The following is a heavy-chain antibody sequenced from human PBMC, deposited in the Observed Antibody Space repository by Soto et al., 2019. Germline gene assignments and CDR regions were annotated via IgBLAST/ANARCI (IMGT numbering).Heavy chain of an antibody. CDR1: GYTFTSYA. D-gene: IGHD4-17*01. CDR2: INAGNGNT. V-gene: IGHV1-3*01. J-gene: IGHJ4*02. CDR3: ASDYGDYEGLGY. Sequence: QVQLVQSGAEVKKPGASVKVSCKASGYTFTSYAMHWVRQAPGQRLEWMGWINAGNGNTKYSQKFQGRVTITRETSAGTAYMELSSLRSEDTAVYYCASDYGDYEGLGYWGQGTLVTVSS.